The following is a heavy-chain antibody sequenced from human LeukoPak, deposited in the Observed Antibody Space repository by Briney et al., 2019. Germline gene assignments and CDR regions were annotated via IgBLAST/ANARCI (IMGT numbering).Heavy chain of an antibody. CDR3: TLLVRWSSHN. D-gene: IGHD1-26*01. CDR1: GFTFSGSA. CDR2: IRSKANSYAT. Sequence: GGSLRLSCAASGFTFSGSAMHWVRQASGKGLEWVGRIRSKANSYATAYAASVKGRFTISRDDSKNTAYLQINSLKTEHTAVYYCTLLVRWSSHNWGKGTLLTVSS. V-gene: IGHV3-73*01. J-gene: IGHJ4*02.